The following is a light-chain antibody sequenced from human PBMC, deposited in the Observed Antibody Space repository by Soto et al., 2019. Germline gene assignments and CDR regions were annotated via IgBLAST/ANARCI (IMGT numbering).Light chain of an antibody. CDR1: SGDVGGYNY. Sequence: QSALTQLASVSGSPGQSITISATGTSGDVGGYNYVSWFQHHPGKAPKLIIYEVSYRPSGVSTRFSGSKSGDTASLTISGLQAEDEADYYCSSFTNTITRYAFGTGTKVTVL. CDR3: SSFTNTITRYA. V-gene: IGLV2-14*01. J-gene: IGLJ1*01. CDR2: EVS.